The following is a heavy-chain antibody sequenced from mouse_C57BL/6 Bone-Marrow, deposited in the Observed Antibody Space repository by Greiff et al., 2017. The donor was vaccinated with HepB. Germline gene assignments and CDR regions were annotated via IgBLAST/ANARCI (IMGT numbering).Heavy chain of an antibody. J-gene: IGHJ2*01. D-gene: IGHD2-2*01. Sequence: EVKLQESGGGLVQPGESLKLSCESNEYEFPSHDMSWVRKTPEKRLELVAAINSDGGSTYYPDTMERRFIISRDNTKKTLYLQMSSLRSEDTALYYCARHYYGYDGYYFDYWGQGTTLTVSS. CDR3: ARHYYGYDGYYFDY. CDR1: EYEFPSHD. V-gene: IGHV5-2*01. CDR2: INSDGGST.